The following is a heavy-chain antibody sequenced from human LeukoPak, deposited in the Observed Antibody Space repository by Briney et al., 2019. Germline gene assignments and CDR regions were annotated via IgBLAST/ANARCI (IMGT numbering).Heavy chain of an antibody. CDR3: VRGWRNMDV. Sequence: GGSLRLSCSASGFIYTSYPMHWVRQAPGKGLEYVAVVNNNGGTTYYADSVKGRFTISRDNSKNTLYLQMSSLRPEDTAVYYCVRGWRNMDVWGQGTTVTVSS. J-gene: IGHJ6*02. CDR2: VNNNGGTT. CDR1: GFIYTSYP. V-gene: IGHV3-64D*06. D-gene: IGHD5-24*01.